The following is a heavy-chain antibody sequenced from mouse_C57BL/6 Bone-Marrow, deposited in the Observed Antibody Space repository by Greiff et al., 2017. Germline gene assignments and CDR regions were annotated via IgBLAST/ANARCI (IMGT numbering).Heavy chain of an antibody. J-gene: IGHJ2*01. V-gene: IGHV1-53*01. CDR1: GYTFTSYW. Sequence: VQLQQPGTELVKPGASVKLSCKASGYTFTSYWMHWVKQRPGQGLEWIGNINPSNGGTNYNEKFKSKATLTVEKSSSTAYMQLSSLTSEDSAVYYCARKGGSSYVRGYFDYGGQGTTLTVSS. CDR2: INPSNGGT. D-gene: IGHD1-1*01. CDR3: ARKGGSSYVRGYFDY.